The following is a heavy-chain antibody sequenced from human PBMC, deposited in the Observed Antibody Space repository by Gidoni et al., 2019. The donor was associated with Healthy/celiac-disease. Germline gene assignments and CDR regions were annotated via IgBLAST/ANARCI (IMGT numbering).Heavy chain of an antibody. J-gene: IGHJ3*02. Sequence: QVQLVQSGAEVKKPGSSVKVSCKASGGTFSSYAISWVRQAPGQGLEWMGGIIPIFGTANYAQKFQGRVTITADESTSTAYMELSSLRSEDTAVYYCARDISGSGYETITPKEADAFDIWGQGTMVTVSS. D-gene: IGHD5-12*01. CDR3: ARDISGSGYETITPKEADAFDI. V-gene: IGHV1-69*01. CDR2: IIPIFGTA. CDR1: GGTFSSYA.